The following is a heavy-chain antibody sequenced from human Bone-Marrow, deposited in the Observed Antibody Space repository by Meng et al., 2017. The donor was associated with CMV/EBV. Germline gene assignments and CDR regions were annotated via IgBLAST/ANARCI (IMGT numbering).Heavy chain of an antibody. V-gene: IGHV3-30-3*01. J-gene: IGHJ6*02. CDR3: AREMIGYCSSTSCYHYYYYGMDV. CDR1: GFTFSSYA. D-gene: IGHD2-2*01. Sequence: SLKISCAASGFTFSSYAMHWVRQAPGKGLEWVAVISYDGSNKYYADSVKGRFTISRDNSKNTLYLQMNSLRAEDTAVYYCAREMIGYCSSTSCYHYYYYGMDVWGQGTTVTVSS. CDR2: ISYDGSNK.